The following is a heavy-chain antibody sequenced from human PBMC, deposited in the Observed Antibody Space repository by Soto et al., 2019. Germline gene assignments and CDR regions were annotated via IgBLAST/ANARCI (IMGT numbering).Heavy chain of an antibody. V-gene: IGHV3-21*01. J-gene: IGHJ4*02. CDR2: ISSSSDYI. CDR3: VRARATDSRPDY. CDR1: GFTFSLYA. Sequence: EVQLVESGGGLVKPGGSLRLSCAASGFTFSLYALIWVRQAPGKGLEWVSSISSSSDYIYYADSLKGRFSISRDNAKNSLYLQISSIRAEDTAVYYCVRARATDSRPDYWGQGTLVTVSS. D-gene: IGHD3-22*01.